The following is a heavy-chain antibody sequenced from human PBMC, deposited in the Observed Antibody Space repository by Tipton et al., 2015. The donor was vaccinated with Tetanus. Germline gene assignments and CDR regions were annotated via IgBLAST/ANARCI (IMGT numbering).Heavy chain of an antibody. Sequence: SLRLSCEVSGFIFSSYTMNWVRQTPGKGLEWVAVITGSGVGTYYSDSVKGRFTVSRDNSRNTLYLQLNSLRVEDTAVYYCATARNKVSITRLQYWGPGTLVTVSS. CDR1: GFIFSSYT. J-gene: IGHJ4*02. D-gene: IGHD3-10*01. V-gene: IGHV3-23*01. CDR2: ITGSGVGT. CDR3: ATARNKVSITRLQY.